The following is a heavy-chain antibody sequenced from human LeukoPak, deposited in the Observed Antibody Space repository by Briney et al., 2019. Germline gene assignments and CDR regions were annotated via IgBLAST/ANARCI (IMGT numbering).Heavy chain of an antibody. J-gene: IGHJ6*03. V-gene: IGHV4-34*01. Sequence: SETLSLTCAVYGGSFSGYYWSWIRQPPGKGLEWIGEINHSGSTNYNPSLKSRVTISVDTSKNQLSLKLSSVTAADTAVYYCARAVATTTSYYNYYMDVWGKGTTVTVSS. CDR3: ARAVATTTSYYNYYMDV. CDR1: GGSFSGYY. D-gene: IGHD5-12*01. CDR2: INHSGST.